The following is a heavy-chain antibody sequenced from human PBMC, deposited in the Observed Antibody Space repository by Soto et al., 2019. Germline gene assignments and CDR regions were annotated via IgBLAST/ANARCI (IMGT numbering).Heavy chain of an antibody. D-gene: IGHD3-10*01. CDR3: AKDSKYYYGSGSYYNFDY. V-gene: IGHV3-23*01. CDR2: ISGSGGST. J-gene: IGHJ4*02. Sequence: GGSLRLSCAASGFTFSSYAMSWVRQAPGKGLEWVSAISGSGGSTYYADSVKGRFTISRDNSKNTLYLQMNSLRAEDTAVYYCAKDSKYYYGSGSYYNFDYWGQGTLVTVSS. CDR1: GFTFSSYA.